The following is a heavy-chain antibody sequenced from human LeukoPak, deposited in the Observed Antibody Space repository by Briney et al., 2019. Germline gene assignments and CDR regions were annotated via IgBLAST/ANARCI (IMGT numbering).Heavy chain of an antibody. Sequence: GASVKVSCKASGGTFSSYAISWVRQAPGQGLEWMGGIIPIFGTANYAQKFQGRVTITADESTSTAYMELSSLRSEDTAVYYCARGRFFNYRGDYYYMDVWGKGTTVTVSS. D-gene: IGHD4-11*01. CDR2: IIPIFGTA. V-gene: IGHV1-69*13. CDR1: GGTFSSYA. J-gene: IGHJ6*03. CDR3: ARGRFFNYRGDYYYMDV.